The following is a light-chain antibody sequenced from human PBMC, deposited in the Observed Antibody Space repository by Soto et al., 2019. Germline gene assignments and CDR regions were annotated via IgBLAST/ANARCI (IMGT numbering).Light chain of an antibody. Sequence: IQMTQSPSSLSPSVGDIVTITCPASQGVRDYVGCYQQKTGKAPKLLIYSASTLQSGVPSRFRGSGSGTDFTLTISGKQPEDFATYYCLQEGNYPMTLGEGTKVE. CDR2: SAS. J-gene: IGKJ4*02. CDR3: LQEGNYPMT. CDR1: QGVRDY. V-gene: IGKV1-6*01.